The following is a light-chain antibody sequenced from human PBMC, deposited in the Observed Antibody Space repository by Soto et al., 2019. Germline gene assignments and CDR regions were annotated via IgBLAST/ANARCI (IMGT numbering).Light chain of an antibody. V-gene: IGKV3-11*01. J-gene: IGKJ4*01. CDR2: DAS. CDR3: QQRSNWPLT. CDR1: QSISSY. Sequence: EIVLTQSPATLSLSPGERATLSCRASQSISSYLAWYQQKPGQAPRLLIYDASNRATGIPARFSGSGSGTDYTLTISNLEPEDFAVYYSQQRSNWPLTFGGGTTVEIK.